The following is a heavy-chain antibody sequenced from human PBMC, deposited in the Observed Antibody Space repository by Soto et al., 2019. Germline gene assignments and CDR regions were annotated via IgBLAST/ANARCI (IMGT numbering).Heavy chain of an antibody. D-gene: IGHD3-22*01. CDR2: IYYSGST. Sequence: QVQLQESGPGLVKPSQTLSLTCTVSGGSISSGDYYWSWIRQPPGKGLEWIGYIYYSGSTYYNPSLKSRVTISVDTSKNQFSLKLSSVTAADTAVYYCAREHHPSTMIELFDYWGQGTLVTVSS. CDR1: GGSISSGDYY. V-gene: IGHV4-30-4*01. CDR3: AREHHPSTMIELFDY. J-gene: IGHJ4*02.